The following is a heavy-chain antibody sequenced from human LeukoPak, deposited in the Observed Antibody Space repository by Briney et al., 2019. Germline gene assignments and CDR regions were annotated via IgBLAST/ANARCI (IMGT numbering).Heavy chain of an antibody. J-gene: IGHJ4*02. Sequence: GGSLRLSCAASGFTFSSYWMSWVRQAAGKGLEWGANIKKDGSEEDYVDAVKGRFTISRHNAKTSLYLQMNSLRAEDTAVYYCARDLSGVTGYTYGRGIDYWGQGTLVTVSS. CDR2: IKKDGSEE. D-gene: IGHD5-18*01. CDR1: GFTFSSYW. CDR3: ARDLSGVTGYTYGRGIDY. V-gene: IGHV3-7*01.